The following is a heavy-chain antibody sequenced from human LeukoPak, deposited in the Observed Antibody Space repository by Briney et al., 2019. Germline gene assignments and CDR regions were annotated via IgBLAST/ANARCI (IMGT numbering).Heavy chain of an antibody. D-gene: IGHD2-2*01. CDR1: GFTVSSTY. CDR2: ISGSGDNT. V-gene: IGHV3-23*01. CDR3: AKDVVVPVARFDY. J-gene: IGHJ4*02. Sequence: GGSLRLSCAASGFTVSSTYMSWVRQAPGKGLEWVSAISGSGDNTYYADSVKGRFTISRDNSKNTLYLQMNSLRADDTAVYYCAKDVVVPVARFDYWGQGTLVTVSS.